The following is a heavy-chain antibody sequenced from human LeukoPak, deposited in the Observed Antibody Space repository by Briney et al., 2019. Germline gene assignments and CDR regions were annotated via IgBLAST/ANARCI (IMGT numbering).Heavy chain of an antibody. V-gene: IGHV3-33*06. CDR1: GFTFSSYG. CDR3: AKDSIAAADTKYYYYGMDV. J-gene: IGHJ6*02. D-gene: IGHD6-13*01. CDR2: IRYDGNNK. Sequence: GRSLRLSCAASGFTFSSYGMHWVRQAPGKGLEWVAIIRYDGNNKYYADSVKGRFTISRDNSKNTLSLQMNSLRAEDTAVYYCAKDSIAAADTKYYYYGMDVWGQGTTVTVSS.